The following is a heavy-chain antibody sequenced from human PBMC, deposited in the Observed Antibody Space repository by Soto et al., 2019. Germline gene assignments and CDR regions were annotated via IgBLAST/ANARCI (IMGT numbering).Heavy chain of an antibody. J-gene: IGHJ6*02. Sequence: GESLKISCAASGFTFSSYSMNWVRQAPGKGLEWVSYISSSSSTIYYADSVKGRFTISRDNAKNSLYLQMNSLRDEDTAVYYCAREEKWLRPYYYYGMDVWGQGTTVTVSS. V-gene: IGHV3-48*02. CDR3: AREEKWLRPYYYYGMDV. CDR1: GFTFSSYS. D-gene: IGHD5-12*01. CDR2: ISSSSSTI.